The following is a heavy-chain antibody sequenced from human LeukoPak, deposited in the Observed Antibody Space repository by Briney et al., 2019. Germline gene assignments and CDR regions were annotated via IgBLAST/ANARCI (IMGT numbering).Heavy chain of an antibody. CDR3: ARILDFAMYYFDY. D-gene: IGHD3/OR15-3a*01. V-gene: IGHV1-2*02. CDR2: INPNSGGT. Sequence: ASVTVSCKASGYTFTGYYIHWVRQAPGQGLEWMGWINPNSGGTNYAQKFQGRVTMTRDTSISTAYMELSRLRSDDTAVYYCARILDFAMYYFDYWGQGTLVTVSS. J-gene: IGHJ4*02. CDR1: GYTFTGYY.